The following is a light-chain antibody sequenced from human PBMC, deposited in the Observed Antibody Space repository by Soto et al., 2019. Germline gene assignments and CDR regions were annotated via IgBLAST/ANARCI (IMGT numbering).Light chain of an antibody. CDR1: QSISSW. J-gene: IGKJ2*01. CDR3: QQYNNFST. V-gene: IGKV1-5*03. CDR2: KAS. Sequence: DIQMTQSPSTLSASVGDRVTITCRASQSISSWLAWYQQKPGKAPKLLIYKASSLESGVPSRFSGSESGTEFTLTISSLQPDDFATYYCQQYNNFSTFGQGTKLEIK.